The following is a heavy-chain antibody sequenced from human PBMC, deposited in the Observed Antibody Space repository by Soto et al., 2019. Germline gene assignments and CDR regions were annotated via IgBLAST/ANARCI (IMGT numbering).Heavy chain of an antibody. CDR3: VRTAREGAVAPHWFDR. Sequence: SETLSLTCTVSGAAIRSTDYYWSWIRQAPGKGLEWIGYVYYTGSTYYNPSLMSRLTISVDTSKNQFSLKLTSVTAAETAVYYCVRTAREGAVAPHWFDRWGQGTQVTVSS. D-gene: IGHD2-21*02. J-gene: IGHJ5*02. CDR2: VYYTGST. CDR1: GAAIRSTDYY. V-gene: IGHV4-30-4*01.